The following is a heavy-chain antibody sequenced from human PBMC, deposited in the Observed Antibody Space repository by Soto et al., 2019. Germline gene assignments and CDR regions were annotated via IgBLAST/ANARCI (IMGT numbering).Heavy chain of an antibody. CDR2: IWDDGSNK. CDR3: ARHRGTIDHYYMDV. V-gene: IGHV3-33*01. J-gene: IGHJ6*03. Sequence: VQLVESGGGVVQPGRSLRLSCAASGLTFSNHGMHWVRQAPGKGLEWVAVIWDDGSNKYHADSVKGRFTISRDNSKGILYLQMDSLRAEDTAVYYCARHRGTIDHYYMDVWGKGTTVTVSS. CDR1: GLTFSNHG. D-gene: IGHD1-7*01.